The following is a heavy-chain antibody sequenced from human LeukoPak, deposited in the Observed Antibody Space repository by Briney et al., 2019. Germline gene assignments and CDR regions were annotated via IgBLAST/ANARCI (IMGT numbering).Heavy chain of an antibody. CDR2: IYYSGST. D-gene: IGHD6-13*01. Sequence: SETLSLTCTVSGGSISSGGYYWSWIRQHPGKGLEWIGYIYYSGSTYYNPSLKSRVTMSVDTSKNQFSLKLSSVTAADTAVYYCARSAAAGLEKYYFDYWGQGTLVTVSS. J-gene: IGHJ4*02. CDR1: GGSISSGGYY. CDR3: ARSAAAGLEKYYFDY. V-gene: IGHV4-31*03.